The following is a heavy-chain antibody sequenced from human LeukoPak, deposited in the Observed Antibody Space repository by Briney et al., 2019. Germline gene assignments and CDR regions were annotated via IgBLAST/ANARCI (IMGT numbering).Heavy chain of an antibody. CDR3: ARDVRGYYDSSGYYYPDY. CDR1: GYSFTTHY. V-gene: IGHV1-18*04. J-gene: IGHJ4*02. CDR2: ISAYNGNT. Sequence: ASVKVSCRASGYSFTTHYIHWIRQAPGQGLEWMGWISAYNGNTNYAQKLQGRVTMTTDTSTSTAYMELRSLRSDDTAVYYCARDVRGYYDSSGYYYPDYWGQGTLVTVSS. D-gene: IGHD3-22*01.